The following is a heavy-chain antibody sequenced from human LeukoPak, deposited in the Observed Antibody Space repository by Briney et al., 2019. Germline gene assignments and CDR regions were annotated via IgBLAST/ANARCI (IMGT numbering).Heavy chain of an antibody. V-gene: IGHV1-69*10. CDR3: ARADYYDSSGPAPNNAFDI. Sequence: SVTVSCKASGGTFSSYAISWVRQAPGQGLEWMGGIIPILGIANYAQKFQGRVTITADKSTSTAYMELSSLRSEDTAVYYCARADYYDSSGPAPNNAFDIWGQGTMVTVSS. CDR2: IIPILGIA. J-gene: IGHJ3*02. D-gene: IGHD3-22*01. CDR1: GGTFSSYA.